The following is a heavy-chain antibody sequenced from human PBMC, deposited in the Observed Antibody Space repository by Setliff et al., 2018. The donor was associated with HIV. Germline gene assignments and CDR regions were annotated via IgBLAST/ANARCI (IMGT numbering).Heavy chain of an antibody. Sequence: SETLSLTCTVSGGSISDHYWSWIRQPPGKTLELIGYIYTSGSTNYNPSLRSRVTISVDTSKNQFSLNLNSVIAADTAIYYCARRGAYYDILTGYRSHYFDYWGQGTLVTVSS. CDR3: ARRGAYYDILTGYRSHYFDY. CDR2: IYTSGST. J-gene: IGHJ4*02. CDR1: GGSISDHY. D-gene: IGHD3-9*01. V-gene: IGHV4-4*08.